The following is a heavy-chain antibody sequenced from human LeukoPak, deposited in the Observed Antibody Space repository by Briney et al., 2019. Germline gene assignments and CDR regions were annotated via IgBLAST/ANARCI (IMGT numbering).Heavy chain of an antibody. CDR3: ARDLQWELPRGDAFDI. CDR2: INPNSGGT. J-gene: IGHJ3*02. CDR1: GYTFTGYY. D-gene: IGHD1-26*01. V-gene: IGHV1-2*02. Sequence: GASVKVSCKASGYTFTGYYMHWVRQAPGQGLEWMGWINPNSGGTNYAQKFQGRVTMTRDTSISTAYMDLSRLRSDDTAVYYCARDLQWELPRGDAFDIWGQGTMITVSS.